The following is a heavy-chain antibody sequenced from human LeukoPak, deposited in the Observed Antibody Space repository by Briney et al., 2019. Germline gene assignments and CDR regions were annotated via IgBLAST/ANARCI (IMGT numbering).Heavy chain of an antibody. CDR3: ANHIPLYCSGGSCGHSFDY. Sequence: PGGSLRLSCAASGFTFSSYEMNWVRQAPGKGLEWVSAISGSGGSTYYADSVKGRFTISRDNSKNTLYLQMNSLRAEDTAVYYCANHIPLYCSGGSCGHSFDYWGQGTLVTVSS. CDR1: GFTFSSYE. V-gene: IGHV3-23*01. J-gene: IGHJ4*02. D-gene: IGHD2-15*01. CDR2: ISGSGGST.